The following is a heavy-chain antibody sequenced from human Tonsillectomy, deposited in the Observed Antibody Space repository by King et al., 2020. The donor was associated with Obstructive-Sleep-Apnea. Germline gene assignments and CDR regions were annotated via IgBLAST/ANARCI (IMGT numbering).Heavy chain of an antibody. D-gene: IGHD3-22*01. J-gene: IGHJ4*02. CDR2: ISADNGNT. CDR3: AREGRNRAYDTTGYYENFDY. V-gene: IGHV1-18*01. Sequence: VQLVESGAEVKKPGASVKVSCKASGYTFTRYGISWVRQAPGQGLQWMRWISADNGNTRYTQKLQGRVTMTIDTSTSTAYMDLRSLRSDDTAVYYCAREGRNRAYDTTGYYENFDYWGQGTLVTVSS. CDR1: GYTFTRYG.